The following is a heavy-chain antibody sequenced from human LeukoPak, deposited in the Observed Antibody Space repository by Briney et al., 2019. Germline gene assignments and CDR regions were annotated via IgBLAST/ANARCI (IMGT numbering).Heavy chain of an antibody. V-gene: IGHV3-48*03. D-gene: IGHD6-13*01. CDR1: GFTFSSYE. J-gene: IGHJ6*03. CDR3: ARDRSSSWFYYYYMDV. CDR2: ISSSGSTI. Sequence: TGGSLRLSCAASGFTFSSYEMNWVRQAPGKGLEWVSYISSSGSTIYYADSVKGRFTISRDNAKNSLYLQMNSLRAEDTAVYYCARDRSSSWFYYYYMDVWGKGTTVTVSS.